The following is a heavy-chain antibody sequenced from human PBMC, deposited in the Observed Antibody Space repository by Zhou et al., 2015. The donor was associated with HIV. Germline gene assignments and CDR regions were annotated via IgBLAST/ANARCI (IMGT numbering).Heavy chain of an antibody. CDR3: ARGVAARYSGYEYYFDY. J-gene: IGHJ4*02. CDR2: INPNSGST. Sequence: QVHLVQSGAEVKNPGASVKVSCKASGYTFTGFSGYYMHWVRQAPGQGLEWMGWINPNSGSTSYAQKFQGRVTMTRDTSTSTVYMELSSLRSEDTAVYYCARGVAARYSGYEYYFDYWGQGTLVTVSS. CDR1: GYTFTGFSGYY. D-gene: IGHD5-12*01. V-gene: IGHV1-46*01.